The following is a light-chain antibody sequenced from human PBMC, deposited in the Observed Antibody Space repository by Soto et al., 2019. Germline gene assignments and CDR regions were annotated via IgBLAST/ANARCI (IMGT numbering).Light chain of an antibody. CDR3: QQANSFPHT. J-gene: IGKJ2*01. CDR1: QGISSW. V-gene: IGKV1-12*01. CDR2: YAS. Sequence: DILMTQSPSSVSASVGARVSINCRASQGISSWLAWYQQKPGKAPKLMISYASTLQSGVPSRFTGSGSGTNCTLTINSLRAEDVATYYCQQANSFPHTFGQGTKVDI.